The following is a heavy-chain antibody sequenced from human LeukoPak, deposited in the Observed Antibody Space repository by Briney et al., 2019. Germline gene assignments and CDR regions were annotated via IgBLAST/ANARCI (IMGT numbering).Heavy chain of an antibody. CDR2: ISGSGGST. J-gene: IGHJ4*02. Sequence: GGSLRLSCAASGFTFSSYAMSWVRQAPGKGLEWVSAISGSGGSTYYADSVEGRFTISRDNSKNTLYLQMNSLRAEDTAVYYCARRNIAAAALDYWGQGTLVTVSS. V-gene: IGHV3-23*01. CDR1: GFTFSSYA. D-gene: IGHD6-13*01. CDR3: ARRNIAAAALDY.